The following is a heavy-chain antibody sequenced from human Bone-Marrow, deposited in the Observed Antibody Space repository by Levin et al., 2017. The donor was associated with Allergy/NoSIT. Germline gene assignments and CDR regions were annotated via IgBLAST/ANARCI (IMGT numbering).Heavy chain of an antibody. CDR3: ARVRSSGWYGAFDI. V-gene: IGHV3-66*01. J-gene: IGHJ3*02. CDR1: GFTVSSHY. D-gene: IGHD6-19*01. Sequence: GESLKISCAASGFTVSSHYMSWVRQAPGKGLEWVSVIYSGGSTYYADSVKGRFTISRDNSKNTLYLQMNSLRAEDTAVYYCARVRSSGWYGAFDIWGQGTMVTVSS. CDR2: IYSGGST.